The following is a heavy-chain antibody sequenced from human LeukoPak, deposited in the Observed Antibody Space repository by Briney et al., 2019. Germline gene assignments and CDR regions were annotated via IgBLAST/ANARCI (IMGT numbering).Heavy chain of an antibody. D-gene: IGHD3-9*01. V-gene: IGHV4-61*02. CDR2: IYTSGST. CDR1: GGSISSGSYY. CDR3: ARAWLPFDY. J-gene: IGHJ4*02. Sequence: SETLSLTCTVSGGSISSGSYYWSWIRQPAGKGLEWIGRIYTSGSTNYNPSLKSRVTISLDTSKNQFSLKLSSVTAADTAVYYCARAWLPFDYWGQGTLVTVPS.